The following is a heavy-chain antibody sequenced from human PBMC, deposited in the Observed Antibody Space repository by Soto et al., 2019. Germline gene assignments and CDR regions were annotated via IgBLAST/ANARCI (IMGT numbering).Heavy chain of an antibody. D-gene: IGHD1-26*01. Sequence: SETLSLTCSGDVGSFIGYYWSWIRQPPGDWVGWIVEIYHSGSTNYSPSLKSRVTISIDTSKNQFSLMLNTVTAADTAVFYCARRKYSSGIFYVGTHFDYWGQGTLVTVSS. V-gene: IGHV4-34*01. J-gene: IGHJ4*02. CDR1: VGSFIGYY. CDR2: IYHSGST. CDR3: ARRKYSSGIFYVGTHFDY.